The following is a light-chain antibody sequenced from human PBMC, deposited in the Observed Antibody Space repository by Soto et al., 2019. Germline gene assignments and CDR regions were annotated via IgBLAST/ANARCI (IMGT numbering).Light chain of an antibody. J-gene: IGKJ1*01. CDR2: AAS. CDR1: QGIRND. Sequence: DIQMTQSPSSLSASVGDRVTITCRASQGIRNDLAWYQQKPGKAPKLLIYAASTLESGVSSRFTGTGCGTDFTLTISSLQPGDVRTYYRQKYKIAPLTFGQGTKVEIK. CDR3: QKYKIAPLT. V-gene: IGKV1-27*01.